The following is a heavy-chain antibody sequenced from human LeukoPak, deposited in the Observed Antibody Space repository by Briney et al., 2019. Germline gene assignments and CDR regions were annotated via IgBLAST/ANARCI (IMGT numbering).Heavy chain of an antibody. CDR2: ISYDGSNK. J-gene: IGHJ3*02. CDR1: GFTFSSYA. Sequence: GGSLRLSCAASGFTFSSYAMHWVRQAPGKGLEWVAVISYDGSNKYYADSVKGRFTISRDNSKNTLYLQMNSLRAEDTAVYYCGRDPGGGYRGGDAFDIWGQGTMATVSS. CDR3: GRDPGGGYRGGDAFDI. V-gene: IGHV3-30-3*01. D-gene: IGHD3-22*01.